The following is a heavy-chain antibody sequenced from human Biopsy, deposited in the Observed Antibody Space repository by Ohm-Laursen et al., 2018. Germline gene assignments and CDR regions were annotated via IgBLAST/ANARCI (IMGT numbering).Heavy chain of an antibody. CDR2: VYFTGRT. V-gene: IGHV4-59*12. Sequence: SETLSLTCTVSGASITSYYWSWIRQPPGKALEWIGYVYFTGRTSYNPSLKSRVTMSVNTSKKQFSLRLSSVTAADTAVYYCASAGYNPDWNFDLWGRGTRVTVSS. CDR3: ASAGYNPDWNFDL. D-gene: IGHD5-24*01. CDR1: GASITSYY. J-gene: IGHJ2*01.